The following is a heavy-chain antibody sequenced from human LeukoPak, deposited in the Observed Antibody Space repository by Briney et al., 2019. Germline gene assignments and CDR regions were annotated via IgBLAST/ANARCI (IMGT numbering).Heavy chain of an antibody. CDR3: ARVRVRGATIDY. CDR1: GGSFSGYY. CDR2: INHSGST. J-gene: IGHJ4*02. Sequence: SETLSLTCAVYGGSFSGYYWSWIRQPPGKGLEWIGEINHSGSTNYTPSLKSRVTISVDTSKNQFSLKLSSVTAADTAVYYCARVRVRGATIDYWGQGTLVTVSS. V-gene: IGHV4-34*01. D-gene: IGHD1-26*01.